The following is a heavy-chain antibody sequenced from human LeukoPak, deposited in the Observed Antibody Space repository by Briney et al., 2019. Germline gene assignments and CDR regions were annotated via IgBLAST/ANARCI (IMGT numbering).Heavy chain of an antibody. J-gene: IGHJ6*03. CDR3: ARGWTSYYYYMDV. D-gene: IGHD3/OR15-3a*01. CDR1: GDSISTYY. V-gene: IGHV4-4*07. CDR2: MSASGGS. Sequence: PSETLSLTCAVSGDSISTYYWRWIRQPAGRGLEWIGRMSASGGSNYNPSLKSRVTMSVDTSKNQVSLKLSSVTAADTAVYYCARGWTSYYYYMDVWGKGTTVTVSS.